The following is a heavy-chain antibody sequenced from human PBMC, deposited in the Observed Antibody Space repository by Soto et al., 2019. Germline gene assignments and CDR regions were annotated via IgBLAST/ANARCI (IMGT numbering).Heavy chain of an antibody. J-gene: IGHJ4*02. Sequence: SVKVSCKASGYTFSSHAMHWVRQAPGQRLEWMGWINAGNGNTKYSQKFQGRVTITRDTSASTAYMELSSLRSEDTAVYYCARGYSSGWYSEFDYWGQGALVTVSS. D-gene: IGHD6-19*01. V-gene: IGHV1-3*01. CDR2: INAGNGNT. CDR3: ARGYSSGWYSEFDY. CDR1: GYTFSSHA.